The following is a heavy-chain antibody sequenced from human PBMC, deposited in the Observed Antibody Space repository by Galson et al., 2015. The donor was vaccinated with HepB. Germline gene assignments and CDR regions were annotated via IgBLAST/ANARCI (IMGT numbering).Heavy chain of an antibody. CDR1: GFTFSSYG. D-gene: IGHD4-11*01. J-gene: IGHJ6*03. V-gene: IGHV3-33*01. Sequence: SLRLSCAASGFTFSSYGMHWVRQAPGKGLEWVAVIWYDGGNKYYADSVKGRFTIPRDNSKNTLYLQMNSLRAEDTAVYYCARETDTVDNYYMDVWGKGTTVTVSS. CDR3: ARETDTVDNYYMDV. CDR2: IWYDGGNK.